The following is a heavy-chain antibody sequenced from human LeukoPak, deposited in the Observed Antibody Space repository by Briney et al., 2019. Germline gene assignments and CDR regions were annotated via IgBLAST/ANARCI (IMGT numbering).Heavy chain of an antibody. Sequence: GGSLRLSCAASGFTFSSYGMHWVRQAPGKGLEWVAVISYDGSNKYYADSVKGRFTISRDNSKNTLYLQMNSLRAEDTAVYYCAKPSGYFDYWGQGTLVTVSS. CDR3: AKPSGYFDY. CDR2: ISYDGSNK. V-gene: IGHV3-30*18. J-gene: IGHJ4*02. CDR1: GFTFSSYG.